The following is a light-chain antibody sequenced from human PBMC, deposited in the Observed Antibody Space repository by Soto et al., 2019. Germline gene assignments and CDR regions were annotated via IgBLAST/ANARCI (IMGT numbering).Light chain of an antibody. CDR2: DAF. CDR3: QQRSNWRIT. CDR1: QSISNS. Sequence: DIVLTQSPATLPLSPGERATLSCRASQSISNSLAWYQQKPGQAPRLIINDAFNRATGIPARFSGSGSGTDFTLTISGLEPEDFAVYYCQQRSNWRITFGQGTRLEIK. J-gene: IGKJ5*01. V-gene: IGKV3-11*01.